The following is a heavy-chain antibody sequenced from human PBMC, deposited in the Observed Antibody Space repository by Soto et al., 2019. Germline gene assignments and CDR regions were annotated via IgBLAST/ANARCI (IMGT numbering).Heavy chain of an antibody. J-gene: IGHJ4*02. V-gene: IGHV6-1*01. CDR2: TYYRSKWYN. CDR3: ARDRNRITGTTGGGLDY. Sequence: SQTLSLTCAISGDSVSSNSAAWNWIRQSPSRGLEWLGRTYYRSKWYNDYAVSVKSRITINPDTSKNQFFLRLNSVTPEDTAVYYCARDRNRITGTTGGGLDYWGQGTLVTVSS. CDR1: GDSVSSNSAA. D-gene: IGHD1-7*01.